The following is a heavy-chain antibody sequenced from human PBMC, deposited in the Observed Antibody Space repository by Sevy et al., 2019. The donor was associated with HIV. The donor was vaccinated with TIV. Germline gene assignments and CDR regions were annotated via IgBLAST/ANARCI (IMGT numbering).Heavy chain of an antibody. CDR1: GFSFSAYW. J-gene: IGHJ4*01. CDR3: GTEAWGSLVN. Sequence: GGSLRLSCEASGFSFSAYWMAWVRQTPRKGLEWVSKLNQDGSEKDSVDSVKGRFTISRDNAKNSLYLQMNSVRVEDTGIYYCGTEAWGSLVNWGRGTMVTVSS. D-gene: IGHD3-16*01. CDR2: LNQDGSEK. V-gene: IGHV3-7*01.